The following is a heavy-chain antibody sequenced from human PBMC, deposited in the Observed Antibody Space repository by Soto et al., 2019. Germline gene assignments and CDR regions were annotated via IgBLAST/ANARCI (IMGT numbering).Heavy chain of an antibody. D-gene: IGHD1-1*01. J-gene: IGHJ3*02. V-gene: IGHV4-34*01. Sequence: QVQLQQWGAGLLKPSETLSLTCAVYGGFVSSGSYSWSWIRQPPGKGLEWIGEMSHSGGTHFNPSLTSRVTISVDTSKNQFALKMTSVTAADTALYYCARVERGTATTVVDAFDIWGPGTMVTVSS. CDR3: ARVERGTATTVVDAFDI. CDR2: MSHSGGT. CDR1: GGFVSSGSYS.